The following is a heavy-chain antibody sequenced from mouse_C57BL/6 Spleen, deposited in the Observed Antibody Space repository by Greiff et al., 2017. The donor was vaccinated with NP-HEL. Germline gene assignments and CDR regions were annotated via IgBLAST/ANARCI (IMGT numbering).Heavy chain of an antibody. CDR3: ARRVTTKGDYFDY. J-gene: IGHJ2*01. CDR2: ISGGGGTT. V-gene: IGHV5-9*01. CDR1: GFTFSSYT. D-gene: IGHD2-2*01. Sequence: DVKLVESGGGLVKPGGSLKLSCAASGFTFSSYTMSWVRQTPEKRLEWVATISGGGGTTYYPDSVKGRFTFSRDNAKNTLYLQRSSLRSEDTALYYCARRVTTKGDYFDYWGQGTTLTVSS.